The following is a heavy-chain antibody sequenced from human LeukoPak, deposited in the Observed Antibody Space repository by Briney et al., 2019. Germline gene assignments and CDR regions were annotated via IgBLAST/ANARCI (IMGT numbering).Heavy chain of an antibody. CDR2: IYYSGST. J-gene: IGHJ4*02. V-gene: IGHV4-59*01. Sequence: SETLSLTCTVSGGSISSYYWSWIRQPPGKALEWIGYIYYSGSTYYNPSLKSRVTISVDTSKNLFSLKLSSVTAADTAVYYCARVQRPLDGADYWGQGTLVTVSS. D-gene: IGHD1-1*01. CDR1: GGSISSYY. CDR3: ARVQRPLDGADY.